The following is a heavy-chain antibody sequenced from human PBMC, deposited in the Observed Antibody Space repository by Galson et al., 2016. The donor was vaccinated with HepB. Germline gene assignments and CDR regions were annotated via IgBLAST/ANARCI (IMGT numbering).Heavy chain of an antibody. V-gene: IGHV3-48*03. CDR1: GFTFNSYE. J-gene: IGHJ3*01. CDR2: ISNSGSTK. D-gene: IGHD3-22*01. CDR3: ARDPRPHFYDASVPNSFDF. Sequence: SLRLSCAVSGFTFNSYEMNWVRQAPGKGLEWISYISNSGSTKYYAESVEGRFTISRDNDRNLLFLEMNSLRADDTGVYYCARDPRPHFYDASVPNSFDFWGQGTMVSVSS.